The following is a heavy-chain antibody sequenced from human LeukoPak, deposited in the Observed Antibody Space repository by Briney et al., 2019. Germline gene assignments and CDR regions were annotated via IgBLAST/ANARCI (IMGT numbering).Heavy chain of an antibody. Sequence: SGPALVNPTQTLRLTCTFSGFSLSAPSMGVTWIRQPPGKALEWLARIDWDDDKYYSSSLKTRLTISKDTSRNQVVLTMTNMDPVDSAMYYCARYRSGSSEYGVDVWGPGTTITVSS. D-gene: IGHD3-10*01. CDR3: ARYRSGSSEYGVDV. CDR1: GFSLSAPSMG. V-gene: IGHV2-70*11. J-gene: IGHJ6*02. CDR2: IDWDDDK.